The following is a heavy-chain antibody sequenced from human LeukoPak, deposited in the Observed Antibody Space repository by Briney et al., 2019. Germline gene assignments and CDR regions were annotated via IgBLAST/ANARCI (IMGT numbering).Heavy chain of an antibody. D-gene: IGHD3-10*01. CDR1: GFTFSSYS. CDR3: ARDRSGGSGSSVSY. CDR2: ISSSSSTI. Sequence: PGGSLRLSWAASGFTFSSYSMNWVRQAPGKGLEWVSYISSSSSTIYYADSVKGRFTISRDNAKNSLYLQMNSLRDEDTAVYYCARDRSGGSGSSVSYWGQGTLVTVSS. J-gene: IGHJ4*02. V-gene: IGHV3-48*02.